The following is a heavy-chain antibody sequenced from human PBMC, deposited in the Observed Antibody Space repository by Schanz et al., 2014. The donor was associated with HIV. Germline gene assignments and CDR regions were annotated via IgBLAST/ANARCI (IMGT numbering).Heavy chain of an antibody. CDR2: ISESGGRT. Sequence: EVQLSESGGGLEQPGGSLRLSCAASGFNFNNYAMTWVRQAPGKGLEWVSSISESGGRTYYADSVNGRFTISRDNSKNTLYLQMTTLRIDDTAVYYCAKPEYDSRGNSQSHFDYWGQGTLVTVSS. CDR1: GFNFNNYA. D-gene: IGHD3-22*01. CDR3: AKPEYDSRGNSQSHFDY. J-gene: IGHJ4*02. V-gene: IGHV3-23*01.